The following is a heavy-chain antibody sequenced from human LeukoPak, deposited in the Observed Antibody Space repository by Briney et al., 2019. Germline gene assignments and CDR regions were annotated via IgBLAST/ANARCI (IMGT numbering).Heavy chain of an antibody. CDR3: ARGVRATTGNFDY. CDR1: GYRFTGYY. V-gene: IGHV1-2*02. D-gene: IGHD1-1*01. J-gene: IGHJ4*02. CDR2: INPHSGGT. Sequence: GASVKVSCKASGYRFTGYYIHWVRQAPGQGLEWMGWINPHSGGTKFAQKFQGRVSMTRDTSISTAYMEVSRLRSDDTAAYYCARGVRATTGNFDYWGQGTLVTVSS.